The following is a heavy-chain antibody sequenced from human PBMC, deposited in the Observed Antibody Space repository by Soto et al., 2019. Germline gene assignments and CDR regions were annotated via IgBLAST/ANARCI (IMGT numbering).Heavy chain of an antibody. V-gene: IGHV3-66*01. CDR3: ARGLGRSWSHGD. Sequence: EVHLVESGGGLVQPGGSLRVSCAASGLTVSNSYMSWVRQAPGKELEWVSVSYNDGRTYYADSVKGRFTFSRDNSKNTLYLQMTSQRAEDTAVYYCARGLGRSWSHGDWGQVTLVIVSS. CDR2: SYNDGRT. D-gene: IGHD6-13*01. J-gene: IGHJ4*02. CDR1: GLTVSNSY.